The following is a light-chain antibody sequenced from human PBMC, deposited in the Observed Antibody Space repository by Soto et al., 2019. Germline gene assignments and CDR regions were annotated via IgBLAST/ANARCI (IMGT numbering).Light chain of an antibody. Sequence: EIVLKQSPDTLSLSPGERATLSCRASQCVRSNHFAWYQQKPRQAPRFLIYDASSRATRIPDRLSGSGSGTDFSLTIGRLEPKDFAVYYCQQYGSTPRTFGGGTKVDI. CDR1: QCVRSNH. V-gene: IGKV3-20*01. CDR2: DAS. J-gene: IGKJ4*01. CDR3: QQYGSTPRT.